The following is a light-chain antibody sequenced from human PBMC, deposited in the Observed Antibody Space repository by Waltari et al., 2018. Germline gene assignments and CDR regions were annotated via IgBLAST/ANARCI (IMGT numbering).Light chain of an antibody. CDR1: NSDVGGYDR. V-gene: IGLV2-23*01. CDR3: CSFAGSNTWV. J-gene: IGLJ3*02. CDR2: EDT. Sequence: QSALTQPASVSGSPGQSITISCTGTNSDVGGYDRVSCYQQHPDKAPKVMIYEDTKRPSGVSYRFSGSKSGNTASLTISGLQAEDEADYYCCSFAGSNTWVFGGGTKLTVL.